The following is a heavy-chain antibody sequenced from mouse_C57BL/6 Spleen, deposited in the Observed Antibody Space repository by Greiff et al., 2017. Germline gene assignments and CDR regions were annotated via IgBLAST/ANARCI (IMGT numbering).Heavy chain of an antibody. CDR3: ATLYYGSSDYYAMDY. V-gene: IGHV2-5*01. Sequence: VQLQQSGPGLVQPSQSLSITCTVSGFSLTSYGVHWVRQSPGKGLEWLGVIWRGGSTDYNAAFMSRLSITKDNSKSQVFFKMNSLQADDTAIYYCATLYYGSSDYYAMDYWGQGTSVTVSS. CDR1: GFSLTSYG. J-gene: IGHJ4*01. D-gene: IGHD1-1*01. CDR2: IWRGGST.